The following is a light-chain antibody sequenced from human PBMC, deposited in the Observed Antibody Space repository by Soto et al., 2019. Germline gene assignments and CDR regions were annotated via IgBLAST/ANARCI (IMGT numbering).Light chain of an antibody. V-gene: IGKV3-20*01. Sequence: EIVLTQSPGTLSLSPGEEATLSCRASQSVSSSYLAWYKQKPGQAPRLLIYGASSRATGIPDRFSGGGSGTDFTLTISRLEPEDFAVYYCQQYDNSPWTFGQGTKVEIK. CDR2: GAS. CDR3: QQYDNSPWT. CDR1: QSVSSSY. J-gene: IGKJ1*01.